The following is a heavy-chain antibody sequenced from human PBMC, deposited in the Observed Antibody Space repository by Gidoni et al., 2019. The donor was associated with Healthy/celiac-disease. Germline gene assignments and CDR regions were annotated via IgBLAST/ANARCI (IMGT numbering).Heavy chain of an antibody. J-gene: IGHJ4*02. CDR1: AFTFSGSA. CDR2: SRSKANSYAT. Sequence: EVQLVESGGGVVQPGGSLKPSCPAAAFTFSGSAMHWVRQASGKGLEWVGCSRSKANSYATAYAASVKGRFTISRDDSKNTAYLQMNSLKTEDTAVYYCTELGTKKFGYWGQGTLVTVSS. V-gene: IGHV3-73*02. CDR3: TELGTKKFGY. D-gene: IGHD7-27*01.